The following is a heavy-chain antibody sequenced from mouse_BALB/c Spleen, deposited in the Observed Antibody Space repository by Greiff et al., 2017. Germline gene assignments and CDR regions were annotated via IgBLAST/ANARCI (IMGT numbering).Heavy chain of an antibody. V-gene: IGHV1S137*01. Sequence: VQLQQSGAELVRPGVSVKISCKGSGYTFTDYAMHWVKQSHAKSLEWIGVISTYYGDASYNQKFKGKATMTVDKSSSTAYMELARLTSEDSAIYYCARDDYPAMDDWGQGTSVTVSS. CDR1: GYTFTDYA. J-gene: IGHJ4*01. CDR2: ISTYYGDA. CDR3: ARDDYPAMDD.